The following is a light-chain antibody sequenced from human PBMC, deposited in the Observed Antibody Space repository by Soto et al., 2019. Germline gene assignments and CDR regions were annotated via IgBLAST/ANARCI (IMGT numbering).Light chain of an antibody. CDR3: QQYYSAPQT. CDR2: WAS. J-gene: IGKJ1*01. CDR1: QSVLYNSNNKNY. V-gene: IGKV4-1*01. Sequence: DIVMTQSPDSLAVSLGERATINCKSSQSVLYNSNNKNYLAWYQHKPGQPPKLLISWASTRESGVPDRFSGSGSGTDFTLTISSLQAEDVAVYYCQQYYSAPQTFGQGTKVEIK.